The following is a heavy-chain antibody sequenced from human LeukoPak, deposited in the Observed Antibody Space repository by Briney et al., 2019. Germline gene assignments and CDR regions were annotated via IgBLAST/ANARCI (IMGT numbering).Heavy chain of an antibody. CDR2: IKQDGSEK. CDR1: GFTFISYW. CDR3: AREGGGSSWYNGYDY. D-gene: IGHD6-13*01. V-gene: IGHV3-7*01. J-gene: IGHJ4*02. Sequence: GGSLRLSCAASGFTFISYWMSWVRQAPGKGLEWVANIKQDGSEKYYVDSVKGRFTISRDNAKNSLYLQMNSLRAEDTAVYYCAREGGGSSWYNGYDYWGQGTLVTVSS.